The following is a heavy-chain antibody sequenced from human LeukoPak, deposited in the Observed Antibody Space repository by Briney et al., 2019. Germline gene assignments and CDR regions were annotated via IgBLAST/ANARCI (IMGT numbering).Heavy chain of an antibody. Sequence: ASVKVSCKASGYTFTSYFMHWVRQAPGQGLDWMGIINPSGGSTSYAQKFQGRVTMTRDTSTSTVYMELSSLRSEDTAVYYCARGSADYGDYDYWGQGTLVTVSS. D-gene: IGHD4-17*01. CDR1: GYTFTSYF. J-gene: IGHJ4*02. V-gene: IGHV1-46*01. CDR3: ARGSADYGDYDY. CDR2: INPSGGST.